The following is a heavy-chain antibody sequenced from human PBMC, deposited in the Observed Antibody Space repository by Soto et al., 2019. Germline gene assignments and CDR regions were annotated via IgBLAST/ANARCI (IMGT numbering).Heavy chain of an antibody. J-gene: IGHJ4*02. V-gene: IGHV4-30-2*01. D-gene: IGHD5-12*01. CDR2: IYHSGST. CDR1: GGSISSGGYS. CDR3: AAGGGLPRYY. Sequence: QLQLQASGSGLVKPSQTLSLTCAVSGGSISSGGYSWSWIRQPPGKGLEWIGYIYHSGSTYYNPSLKRRVTISVDRSKNQFYLKLSSVTAADTAVYYCAAGGGLPRYYWGQGTLVTVSS.